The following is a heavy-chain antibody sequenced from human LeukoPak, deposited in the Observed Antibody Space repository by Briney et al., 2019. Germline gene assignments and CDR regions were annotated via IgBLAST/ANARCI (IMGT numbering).Heavy chain of an antibody. CDR3: AKATFYDSSGADY. V-gene: IGHV3-30*02. Sequence: GGSLRLSCAASGFSFSSFAMSWVRQAPGKGLEWVAFIRYDGSNKYYADSVKGRFTISRDNSKNTLYLQMNSLRAEDTAVYYCAKATFYDSSGADYWGQGTLVTVSS. CDR2: IRYDGSNK. CDR1: GFSFSSFA. J-gene: IGHJ4*02. D-gene: IGHD3-22*01.